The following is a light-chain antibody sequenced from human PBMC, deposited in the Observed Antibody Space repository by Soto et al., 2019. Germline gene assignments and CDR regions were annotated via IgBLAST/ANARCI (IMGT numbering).Light chain of an antibody. CDR3: LQDYNYPRT. CDR1: QDIRTE. V-gene: IGKV1-6*01. J-gene: IGKJ1*01. Sequence: ALQMTQSPSSLSASVGDRVTITCRASQDIRTELGWYQQKPGKAPKLLIYGATTLQSGVPSRFSGSGSGTDFTLTISGLQPEVFATYYCLQDYNYPRTFCQGTKVEVK. CDR2: GAT.